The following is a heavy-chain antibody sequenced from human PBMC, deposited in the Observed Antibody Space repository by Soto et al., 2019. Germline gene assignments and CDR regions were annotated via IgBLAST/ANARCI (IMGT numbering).Heavy chain of an antibody. CDR1: GFTVSRYA. D-gene: IGHD6-19*01. V-gene: IGHV3-23*01. CDR2: ISVDGGASP. Sequence: PGRPLRLSFAASGFTVSRYAMTWVRQARWKGLEWVSCISVDGGASPYYAESVKGRFTISRDNHKNMLFLQMNSLSAEDTAVYYCAKDGRQASSWYGGLDHWGRGTLVTVSS. J-gene: IGHJ4*02. CDR3: AKDGRQASSWYGGLDH.